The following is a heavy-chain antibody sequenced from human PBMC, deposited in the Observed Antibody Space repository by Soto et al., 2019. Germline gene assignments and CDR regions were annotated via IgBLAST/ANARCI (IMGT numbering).Heavy chain of an antibody. V-gene: IGHV3-23*01. J-gene: IGHJ4*02. CDR3: AKENPPDYVDYVDY. CDR2: ISGSGTST. D-gene: IGHD4-17*01. CDR1: GFTFSSYA. Sequence: GGSLRLSCAASGFTFSSYAMSWVRQAPGKGLKWISSISGSGTSTYYADSVKGRFTISRDNSKNTMYLQMNSLRAEDTALYFCAKENPPDYVDYVDYWCQGTLVTVSS.